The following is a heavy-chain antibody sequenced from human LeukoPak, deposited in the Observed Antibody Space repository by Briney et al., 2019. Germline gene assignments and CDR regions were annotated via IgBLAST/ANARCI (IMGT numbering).Heavy chain of an antibody. CDR1: GGSISSYY. D-gene: IGHD4-17*01. Sequence: SETLSLTCTVSGGSISSYYWSWIRQPPGKGLEWIGYIYYSGSTNYNPSLKSRVTISVGTSKNQFSLKLSSVTAADTAVYYCARGKIDYGDFFYYYYGMDVWGQGTTVTVSS. V-gene: IGHV4-59*01. J-gene: IGHJ6*02. CDR3: ARGKIDYGDFFYYYYGMDV. CDR2: IYYSGST.